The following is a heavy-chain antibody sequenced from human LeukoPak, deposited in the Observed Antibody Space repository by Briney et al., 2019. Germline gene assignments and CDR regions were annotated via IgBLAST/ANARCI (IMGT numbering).Heavy chain of an antibody. CDR2: RKQDESEK. CDR1: GFTFSSYW. Sequence: GGSLRLSCAASGFTFSSYWMSWVRQAPGKGLEWVANRKQDESEKYYVDSVKGRFSITRDNAKNSMYLQINSLRAEDTAVYHCARGNDYGDHVGIYFDYWGQGTLVTVSS. J-gene: IGHJ4*02. V-gene: IGHV3-7*03. D-gene: IGHD4-17*01. CDR3: ARGNDYGDHVGIYFDY.